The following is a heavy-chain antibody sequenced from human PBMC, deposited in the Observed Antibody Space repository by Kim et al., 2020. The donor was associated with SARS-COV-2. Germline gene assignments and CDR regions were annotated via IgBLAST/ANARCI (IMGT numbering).Heavy chain of an antibody. V-gene: IGHV3-23*01. CDR2: IRASGETT. CDR3: AKGRGVGFTFNVEG. Sequence: GGSLRLSCAASGFTFSSYSLGWVRQAPGKGLEWVSSIRASGETTHYADSVKGRFTISTDNAKNTLYLQMNSLGADDTAVYYCAKGRGVGFTFNVEGWG. D-gene: IGHD3-16*01. CDR1: GFTFSSYS. J-gene: IGHJ6*01.